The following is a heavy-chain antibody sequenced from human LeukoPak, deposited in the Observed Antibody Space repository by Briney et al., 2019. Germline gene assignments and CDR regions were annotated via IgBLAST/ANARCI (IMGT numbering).Heavy chain of an antibody. Sequence: PGGSLRLSWAAAGFTFSSSSMHWVRQAQGKGLEWVAVISYDGSKKYYGDSVKGRFTISRDNPKNTLYLQMNSLRAEDTAVYYCARGGPPMLTRFYYWGQGILVTVSS. V-gene: IGHV3-30*03. D-gene: IGHD3-9*01. CDR3: ARGGPPMLTRFYY. CDR1: GFTFSSSS. J-gene: IGHJ4*02. CDR2: ISYDGSKK.